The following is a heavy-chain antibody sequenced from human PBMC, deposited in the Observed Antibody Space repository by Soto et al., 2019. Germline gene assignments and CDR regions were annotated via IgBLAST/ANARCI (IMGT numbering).Heavy chain of an antibody. Sequence: SVKVSCKASGGTFSSYAISWVRQAPGQGLEWMGGIIPIFGTANYAQKFQGRVTITADESTSTAYMELSSLRSEDTAVCYCARGLEEPRDYYYGMDVWGQGTTVTVSS. CDR3: ARGLEEPRDYYYGMDV. D-gene: IGHD1-26*01. V-gene: IGHV1-69*13. CDR2: IIPIFGTA. CDR1: GGTFSSYA. J-gene: IGHJ6*02.